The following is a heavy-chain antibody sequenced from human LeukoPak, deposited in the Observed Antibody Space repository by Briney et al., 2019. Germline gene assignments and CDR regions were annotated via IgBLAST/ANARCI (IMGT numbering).Heavy chain of an antibody. Sequence: GASVKVSCKASGGAFSSYAISWVRQAPGQGLEWMGGIIPIFGTANYAQKFQGRVTITTDESTSTAYMELSSLRSEDTAVYYCARGKDIVVVPAATPDRIPAFDIWGQGTMVTVSS. CDR3: ARGKDIVVVPAATPDRIPAFDI. CDR1: GGAFSSYA. V-gene: IGHV1-69*05. J-gene: IGHJ3*02. CDR2: IIPIFGTA. D-gene: IGHD2-2*02.